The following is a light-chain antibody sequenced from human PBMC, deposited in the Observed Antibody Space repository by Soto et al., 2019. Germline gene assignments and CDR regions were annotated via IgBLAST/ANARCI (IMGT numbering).Light chain of an antibody. CDR2: DVN. V-gene: IGLV2-11*01. J-gene: IGLJ1*01. CDR1: SSDVDNYNN. Sequence: QSALTQPRSVSGSPGQSVTISCTRTSSDVDNYNNVSWYQQHPGKAPKLLIYDVNKRPSGVPYRFSGSKSGNTASLTISGLQAGDEADYYCCSYAGTYTRVFGTGTK. CDR3: CSYAGTYTRV.